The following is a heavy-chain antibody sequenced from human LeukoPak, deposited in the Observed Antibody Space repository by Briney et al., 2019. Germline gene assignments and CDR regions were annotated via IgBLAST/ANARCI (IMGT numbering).Heavy chain of an antibody. CDR1: GYTFTSYG. J-gene: IGHJ5*02. Sequence: GASVKVSCKASGYTFTSYGISWVRQAPGQGLEWMGWISAYNGNTNYAQKLQGRVTMTTDTSTSTAYMELRSLRSDDPAVYYCARDFKYQLLWGQGYNWFDPWGQGTLVTVSS. CDR3: ARDFKYQLLWGQGYNWFDP. CDR2: ISAYNGNT. V-gene: IGHV1-18*01. D-gene: IGHD2-2*01.